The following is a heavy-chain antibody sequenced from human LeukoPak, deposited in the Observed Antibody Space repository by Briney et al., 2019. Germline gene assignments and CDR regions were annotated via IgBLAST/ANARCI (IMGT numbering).Heavy chain of an antibody. CDR1: GGSISSYY. V-gene: IGHV4-59*01. CDR3: ASQIPYYYDSSGYNFQH. CDR2: IYYSGST. Sequence: SETLSLTCTVSGGSISSYYWSWIRQPSGKGLEWIGYIYYSGSTNYNPSLKSRVTISVDTSKNQFSLKLSSVTAADTAVYYCASQIPYYYDSSGYNFQHWGQGTLVTVSS. D-gene: IGHD3-22*01. J-gene: IGHJ1*01.